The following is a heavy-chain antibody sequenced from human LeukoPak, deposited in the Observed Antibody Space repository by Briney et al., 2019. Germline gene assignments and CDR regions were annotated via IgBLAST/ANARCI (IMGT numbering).Heavy chain of an antibody. V-gene: IGHV3-9*01. J-gene: IGHJ4*02. CDR2: ISWNSGSI. D-gene: IGHD3-22*01. CDR1: GFTFDDYA. CDR3: TGSSRYYDSSGYGDY. Sequence: SLRLSCADSGFTFDDYAMHWVRQAPGKGLEWVSGISWNSGSIGYADSVKGRFTISRDNAKNSLYLQMNSLRAEDTALYYCTGSSRYYDSSGYGDYWGQGTLVTVSS.